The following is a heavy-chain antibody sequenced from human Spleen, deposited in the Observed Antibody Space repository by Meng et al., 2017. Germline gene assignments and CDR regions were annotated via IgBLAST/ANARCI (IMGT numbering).Heavy chain of an antibody. CDR1: GGTFSSYA. J-gene: IGHJ4*02. CDR2: INPISGDT. Sequence: ASVKVSCKASGGTFSSYAISWVRQAPGQGLEWVGWINPISGDTNYANKFQGRVTMTLDTSISTAYMDLSRLRPDDTAVYYCARSRNFYFDNWGQGTLVTVSS. CDR3: ARSRNFYFDN. V-gene: IGHV1-2*07.